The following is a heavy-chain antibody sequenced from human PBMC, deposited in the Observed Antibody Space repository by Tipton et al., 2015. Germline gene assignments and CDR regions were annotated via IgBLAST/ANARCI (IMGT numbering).Heavy chain of an antibody. V-gene: IGHV4-59*04. J-gene: IGHJ4*02. CDR2: ISHSGNT. CDR3: ARVLCGGDCYSVGD. CDR1: GGSINNYY. Sequence: TLSLTCTVSGGSINNYYWGWIRQPPGKGLEWIGSISHSGNTYYNPSLKSRVTMSRDTSKNQFSLKLTSVTAADTAVYYCARVLCGGDCYSVGDWGQGTLVTVSS. D-gene: IGHD2-21*02.